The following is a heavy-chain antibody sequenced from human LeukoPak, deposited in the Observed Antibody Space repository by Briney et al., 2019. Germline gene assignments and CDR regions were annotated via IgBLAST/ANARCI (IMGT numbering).Heavy chain of an antibody. D-gene: IGHD2-8*02. CDR1: GFTFSSYW. J-gene: IGHJ4*02. V-gene: IGHV3-74*03. Sequence: PWGSLRLSCAASGFTFSSYWMHWVRQGPGKGLGWVSRIKSDGSSRTYADSVKGRFTISRDNAKNTLFLQMNSLRAEDTAVYYCARDSGSCTGGSCSVDYWGKGNLVTVSS. CDR2: IKSDGSSR. CDR3: ARDSGSCTGGSCSVDY.